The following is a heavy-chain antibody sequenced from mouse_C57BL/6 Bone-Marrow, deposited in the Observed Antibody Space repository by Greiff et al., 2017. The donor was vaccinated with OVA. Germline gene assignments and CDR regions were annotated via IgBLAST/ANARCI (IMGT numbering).Heavy chain of an antibody. CDR2: TFYSGIT. J-gene: IGHJ4*01. Sequence: VQLKQSGPSLVRPSQTLSLTCTVTGFSINSDCYWIWIRQFPGNKLEYIGYTFYSGITYYNPSLESRTYITRDTSKNQFSLKLSSVTTEDTATYYCARGELYYYAMDYWGQGTSVTVSS. CDR1: GFSINSDCY. CDR3: ARGELYYYAMDY. V-gene: IGHV3-3*01.